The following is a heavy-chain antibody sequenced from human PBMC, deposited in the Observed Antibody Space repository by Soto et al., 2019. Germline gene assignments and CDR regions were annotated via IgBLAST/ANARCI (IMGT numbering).Heavy chain of an antibody. Sequence: PGGSLRLSCAASGFTFSSYGMHWVRQAPGKGLEWVAVISYDGSNKYYADSVKGRFTISRDNSKNTLYLQMNSLRAEDTAVYYCAKDDTEQWGNLDYWGQGTLVTVSS. V-gene: IGHV3-30*18. CDR1: GFTFSSYG. CDR2: ISYDGSNK. J-gene: IGHJ4*02. CDR3: AKDDTEQWGNLDY. D-gene: IGHD6-19*01.